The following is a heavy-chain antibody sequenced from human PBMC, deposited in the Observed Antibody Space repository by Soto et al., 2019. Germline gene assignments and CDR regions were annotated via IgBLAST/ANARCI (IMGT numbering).Heavy chain of an antibody. CDR2: INPNSGGT. D-gene: IGHD5-18*01. J-gene: IGHJ6*02. Sequence: ASVKVSCKASGYTFTGYYMHWVRQAPGQGLEWMGWINPNSGGTNYAQKFQGRVTMTRDTSISTAYMELSRLRSDDTAVYYCARDWVDKAIQGHYYYYYGMDVWGQGTTVTVSS. CDR3: ARDWVDKAIQGHYYYYYGMDV. CDR1: GYTFTGYY. V-gene: IGHV1-2*02.